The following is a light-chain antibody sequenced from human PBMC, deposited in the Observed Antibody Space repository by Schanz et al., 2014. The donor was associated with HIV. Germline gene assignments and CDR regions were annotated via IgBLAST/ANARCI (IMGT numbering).Light chain of an antibody. Sequence: DIQMTQSPSSLSASVGDRVTITCRASQGISNYLAWYQQKPGKAPKLLIYDASNLETGVPSRFSGGGSGTDFTLTISSLQPEDIATYYCQQSYSATPYTFGQGTKVEIK. CDR1: QGISNY. CDR2: DAS. J-gene: IGKJ2*01. V-gene: IGKV1-39*01. CDR3: QQSYSATPYT.